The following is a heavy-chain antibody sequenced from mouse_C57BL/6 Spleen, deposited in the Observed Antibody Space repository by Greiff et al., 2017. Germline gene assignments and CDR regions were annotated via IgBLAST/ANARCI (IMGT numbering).Heavy chain of an antibody. Sequence: QVQLQQPGAELVMPGASVKLSCKASGYTFTSYWMHWVKQRPGQGLEWIGEIDPSDSYTNYNQKFKGKSTLTVDKSSSTAYMQLSSLTSEDTAIYYCARGDYGNFWFAYWGQGTLVTVSA. CDR3: ARGDYGNFWFAY. J-gene: IGHJ3*01. CDR2: IDPSDSYT. CDR1: GYTFTSYW. V-gene: IGHV1-69*01. D-gene: IGHD2-1*01.